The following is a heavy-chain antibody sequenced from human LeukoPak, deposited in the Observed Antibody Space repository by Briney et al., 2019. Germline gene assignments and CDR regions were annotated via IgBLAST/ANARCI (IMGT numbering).Heavy chain of an antibody. D-gene: IGHD6-19*01. V-gene: IGHV1-69*13. CDR2: IIPIFGTA. CDR1: GGTFSSYA. Sequence: GASVKVSCKASGGTFSSYAISWVRQAPGQGLEWMGGIIPIFGTANYAQKFQGRVTITADESTSTAYMELSSLRSEDTAVYYCAKGRGQWLVYGMDVWGQGTTVTVSS. J-gene: IGHJ6*02. CDR3: AKGRGQWLVYGMDV.